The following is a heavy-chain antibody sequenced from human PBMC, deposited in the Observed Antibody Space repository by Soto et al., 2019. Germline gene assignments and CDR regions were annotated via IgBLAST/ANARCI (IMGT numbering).Heavy chain of an antibody. Sequence: SETLSLTCTVSGVSLINYYWTWMLQPPWKGLEWIGYVYYRGSTNYNPSVESRIIMSVDTSRNQFSLSLISVTAADAAVYYGARITNDSYYDYWRPGILVTVAS. CDR2: VYYRGST. J-gene: IGHJ4*02. CDR3: ARITNDSYYDY. D-gene: IGHD1-1*01. CDR1: GVSLINYY. V-gene: IGHV4-59*01.